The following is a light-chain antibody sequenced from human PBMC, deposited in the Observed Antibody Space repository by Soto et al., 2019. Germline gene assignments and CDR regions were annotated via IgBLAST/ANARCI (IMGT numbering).Light chain of an antibody. J-gene: IGKJ3*01. CDR3: QQSYSTPS. CDR1: QSVSSY. V-gene: IGKV3-11*01. Sequence: EIVLTQSPATLSLSPGERATLSCRASQSVSSYLAWYQQKPGQAPRLLIYDASNRATGIPARFSGSGSGTDFTLTISSLQPEDFATYYWQQSYSTPSFGPGTKVDIK. CDR2: DAS.